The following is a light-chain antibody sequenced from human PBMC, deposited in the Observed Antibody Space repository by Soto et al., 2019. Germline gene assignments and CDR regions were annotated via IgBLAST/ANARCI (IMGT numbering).Light chain of an antibody. V-gene: IGLV2-8*01. CDR1: SSDVGGYNY. J-gene: IGLJ2*01. Sequence: QSALAQPPSASGSPGQSVTISCTGTSSDVGGYNYVSWYQQHPDKAPKLMIYEVSKRPSGVPDRFSGSKSGNTASLTVSGLQAEDEADYYCSSYAGGNTVVVFGGGTKLTVL. CDR2: EVS. CDR3: SSYAGGNTVVV.